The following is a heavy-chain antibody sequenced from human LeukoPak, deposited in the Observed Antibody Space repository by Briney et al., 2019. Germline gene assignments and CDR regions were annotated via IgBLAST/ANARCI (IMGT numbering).Heavy chain of an antibody. D-gene: IGHD4-17*01. CDR3: ARGNGDYLLDAFDI. V-gene: IGHV3-30*04. Sequence: GGSLRLSCAPSGFTFGSYAMHWVRQAPAKGLDWVAFISYDGSNKYYADSVKGRFTISRDNSKNTLYLQMNSLRAEDTAVYYCARGNGDYLLDAFDIWGQGTMVTVSS. J-gene: IGHJ3*02. CDR2: ISYDGSNK. CDR1: GFTFGSYA.